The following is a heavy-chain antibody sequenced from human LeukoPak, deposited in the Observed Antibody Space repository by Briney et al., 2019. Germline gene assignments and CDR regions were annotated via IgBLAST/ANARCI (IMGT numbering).Heavy chain of an antibody. CDR3: ARDETTPLPGAY. Sequence: PSETLSLTCAVYGESFSGYYWNWIRQPPGKGLEWIGEINHSGSTHYNPSLKSRVTMSVDTSKNQFSMKLSSVTAADTAVYYCARDETTPLPGAYWGQGTLVTVSS. J-gene: IGHJ4*02. D-gene: IGHD4-17*01. CDR2: INHSGST. CDR1: GESFSGYY. V-gene: IGHV4-34*01.